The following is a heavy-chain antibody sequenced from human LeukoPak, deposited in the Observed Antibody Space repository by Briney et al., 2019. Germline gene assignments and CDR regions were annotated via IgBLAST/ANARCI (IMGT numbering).Heavy chain of an antibody. CDR2: ISWNSGSI. V-gene: IGHV3-9*01. CDR3: AKAARAVAAYDAFDI. Sequence: GGSLRLSCAASGFTFDDYAMHWVRQAPGKGLEWVSGISWNSGSIGYADSVKGRFTISRDNAKNSLYLQMNSLRAEDTALYYCAKAARAVAAYDAFDIWGQGTMVTVSS. D-gene: IGHD6-19*01. J-gene: IGHJ3*02. CDR1: GFTFDDYA.